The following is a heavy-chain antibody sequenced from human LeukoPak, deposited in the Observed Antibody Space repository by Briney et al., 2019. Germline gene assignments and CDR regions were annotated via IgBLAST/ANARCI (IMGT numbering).Heavy chain of an antibody. CDR3: ARDITGAGWHRDAFDI. V-gene: IGHV3-48*01. CDR1: GFTFSSYS. CDR2: ISSSSSTI. J-gene: IGHJ3*02. D-gene: IGHD6-19*01. Sequence: GGSLRLSCAASGFTFSSYSMNWVRQAPGKGLEWVSYISSSSSTIYYADSVKGRFTISRDNAKNSLYLQMNSLRAEDTAVYYCARDITGAGWHRDAFDIWGQGTMVTVSS.